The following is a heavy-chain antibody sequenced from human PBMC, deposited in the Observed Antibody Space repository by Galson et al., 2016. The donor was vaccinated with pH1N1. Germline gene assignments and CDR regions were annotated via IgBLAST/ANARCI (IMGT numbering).Heavy chain of an antibody. CDR2: IKQDGSEK. CDR3: AREMRFGELGVWFDP. D-gene: IGHD3-10*01. CDR1: GFTFSSYW. V-gene: IGHV3-7*01. Sequence: SLRPSCADSGFTFSSYWMSWVRQAPGKGLEWVANIKQDGSEKYYVDSVKGRFTISRDNAKNSLYLQMNSLRAEDTAVYYCAREMRFGELGVWFDPWGQGTLVTVSS. J-gene: IGHJ5*02.